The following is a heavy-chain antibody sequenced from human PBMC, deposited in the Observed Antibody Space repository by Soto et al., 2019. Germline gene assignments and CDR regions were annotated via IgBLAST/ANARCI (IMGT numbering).Heavy chain of an antibody. V-gene: IGHV1-8*01. D-gene: IGHD3-9*01. CDR3: VILKTSYYYYMDV. CDR1: GYTFTSYD. J-gene: IGHJ6*03. Sequence: VKVSCKASGYTFTSYDINWVRQATGQGLEWMGWMNPNSGNTGYAQKFQGRVTMTRNTSISTAYMELSSLRSEDTAVYYCVILKTSYYYYMDVWGKGTTVTVSS. CDR2: MNPNSGNT.